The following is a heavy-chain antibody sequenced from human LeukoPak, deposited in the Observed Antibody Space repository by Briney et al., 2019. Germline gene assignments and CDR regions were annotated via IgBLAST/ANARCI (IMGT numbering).Heavy chain of an antibody. V-gene: IGHV1-3*01. CDR2: INAGNGNT. J-gene: IGHJ4*02. CDR3: ARLSGYSYGASYFDY. D-gene: IGHD5-18*01. Sequence: ASVKVSCKASGYTFTSYAMHRVRQAPGQRLEWMGWINAGNGNTEYSQKFQGRVTITRDTSASTAYMELSSLRSEDTAVYYCARLSGYSYGASYFDYWGQGTLVTVSS. CDR1: GYTFTSYA.